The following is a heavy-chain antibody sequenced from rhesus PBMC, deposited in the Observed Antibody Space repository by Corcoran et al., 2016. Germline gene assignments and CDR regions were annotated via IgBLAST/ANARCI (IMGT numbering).Heavy chain of an antibody. V-gene: IGHV4-160*01. D-gene: IGHD6-25*01. J-gene: IGHJ4*01. CDR1: VGSVSGSW. CDR3: ARHDLAAPTCDY. Sequence: QVQLQQWGDGLVKPSETLSLPCAVYVGSVSGSWLGWLLQPPGKGRVWIGRIRRGGSNNSNRPLKSRVTSSIDTSKNQCSLKLSSVTAADTAVYYCARHDLAAPTCDYWGQGVRVTVSS. CDR2: IRRGGSN.